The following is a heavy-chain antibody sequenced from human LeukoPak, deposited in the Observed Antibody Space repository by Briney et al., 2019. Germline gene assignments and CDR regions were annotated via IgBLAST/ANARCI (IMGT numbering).Heavy chain of an antibody. V-gene: IGHV1-46*01. D-gene: IGHD3-3*01. Sequence: ASVKVSCKASGGTFGSYAISWVRQAPGQGLEWMGIINPSGGSTSYAQKFQGRVTMARDTSTSTVYMELSSLRSEDTAVYYCARGQGLGSITIFGVVIKPHPYYFDYWGQGTLVTVSS. CDR2: INPSGGST. CDR1: GGTFGSYA. CDR3: ARGQGLGSITIFGVVIKPHPYYFDY. J-gene: IGHJ4*02.